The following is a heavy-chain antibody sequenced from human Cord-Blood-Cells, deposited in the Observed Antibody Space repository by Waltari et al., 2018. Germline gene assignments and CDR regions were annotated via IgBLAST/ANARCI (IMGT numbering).Heavy chain of an antibody. CDR3: ARDYSNYFAFDI. CDR1: GYTFTSYA. CDR2: MNPNSGNT. Sequence: QVQLVQSGAEVKKPGASVKVSCKASGYTFTSYAIDWVRQATGQGLEWMGWMNPNSGNTGYAQKFQGRVTMTRNTSISTAYMELSSLRSEDTAVYYCARDYSNYFAFDIWGQGTMVTVSS. V-gene: IGHV1-8*01. D-gene: IGHD4-4*01. J-gene: IGHJ3*02.